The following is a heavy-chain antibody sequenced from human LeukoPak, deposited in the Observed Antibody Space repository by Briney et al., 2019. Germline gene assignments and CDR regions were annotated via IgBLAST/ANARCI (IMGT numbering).Heavy chain of an antibody. CDR1: GFTFSGYW. D-gene: IGHD6-19*01. CDR2: IDEDGSAK. V-gene: IGHV3-7*01. CDR3: AGYSSGWYDAFDI. Sequence: GGSLRLSCAASGFTFSGYWMTWLRQAPGKGLEWVANIDEDGSAKYYLGSVKGRFTISRDNAQNSLYLQMNSLRAEDTAVYYCAGYSSGWYDAFDIWGQGTMVTVSS. J-gene: IGHJ3*02.